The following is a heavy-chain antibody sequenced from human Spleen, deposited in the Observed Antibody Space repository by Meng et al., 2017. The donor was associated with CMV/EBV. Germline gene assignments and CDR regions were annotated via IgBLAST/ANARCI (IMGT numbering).Heavy chain of an antibody. CDR3: AKGDGVGATNYFDY. D-gene: IGHD1-26*01. CDR1: GFTFDDYT. V-gene: IGHV3-43*01. CDR2: ISWDGGST. J-gene: IGHJ4*03. Sequence: GESLKISCAASGFTFDDYTMHWVRQAPGKGLEWVSLISWDGGSTYYADSVKGRFTISRDNSKNTLYLQMNSLRAEDTAVYYCAKGDGVGATNYFDYWGQGTMVTVSS.